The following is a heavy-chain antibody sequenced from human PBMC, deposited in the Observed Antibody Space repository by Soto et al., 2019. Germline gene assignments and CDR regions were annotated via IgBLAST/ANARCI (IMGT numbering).Heavy chain of an antibody. Sequence: GASVKVSCKASGYTFTSYGISWVRQAPGQGLEWMGWISAYNGNTNYAQKLQGRVTMTTDTSTSTAYMELRSLRSDDTAVYYCARDSGVIPQLIRPFWGQGTRVTVAS. CDR1: GYTFTSYG. J-gene: IGHJ4*02. V-gene: IGHV1-18*01. CDR3: ARDSGVIPQLIRPF. D-gene: IGHD3-16*02. CDR2: ISAYNGNT.